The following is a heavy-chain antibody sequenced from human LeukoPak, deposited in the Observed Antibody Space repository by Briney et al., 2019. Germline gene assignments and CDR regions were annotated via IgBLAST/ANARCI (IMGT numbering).Heavy chain of an antibody. J-gene: IGHJ4*02. Sequence: GGSLRLSCAASGFIFSSYGMSWVRQAPGKGLEWVSGISGRGGATYSADSVKGRLTISRDNSKNTLYLHMNSLRAEDTAIYYCAKSQSLLSLGGPFDSWGQGTLVSVSS. CDR3: AKSQSLLSLGGPFDS. D-gene: IGHD3-16*01. CDR1: GFIFSSYG. CDR2: ISGRGGAT. V-gene: IGHV3-23*01.